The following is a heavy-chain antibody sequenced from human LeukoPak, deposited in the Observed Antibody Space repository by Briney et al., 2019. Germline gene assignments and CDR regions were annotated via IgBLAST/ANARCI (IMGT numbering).Heavy chain of an antibody. Sequence: SETLSLTCTVSGASVSSGSYHWSWIRQPPDKGLEWIGEINPSGSTNYNPSLKARVTISTDTSKNHFSLNLNSVTAADTGVYYCVRGSRVYCGGDCYYYWGQGTLVTVSS. D-gene: IGHD2-21*02. CDR3: VRGSRVYCGGDCYYY. CDR1: GASVSSGSYH. V-gene: IGHV4-61*03. J-gene: IGHJ4*02. CDR2: INPSGST.